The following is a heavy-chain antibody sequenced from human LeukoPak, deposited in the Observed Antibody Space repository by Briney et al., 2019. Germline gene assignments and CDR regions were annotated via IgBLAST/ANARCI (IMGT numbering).Heavy chain of an antibody. CDR2: IYYTGTT. J-gene: IGHJ4*02. Sequence: SETLSLTCTVSGGSISNIYWSWIRRPPGKGLEWIGYIYYTGTTKYNPSLQNRVTISIDTSKNQLSLNVSSVTAADTAVYYCARDREGYNYGWDYWGQGTLVTVSS. CDR1: GGSISNIY. CDR3: ARDREGYNYGWDY. V-gene: IGHV4-59*01. D-gene: IGHD5-24*01.